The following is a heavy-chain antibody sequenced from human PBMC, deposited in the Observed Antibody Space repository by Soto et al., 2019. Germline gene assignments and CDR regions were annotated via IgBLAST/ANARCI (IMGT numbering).Heavy chain of an antibody. D-gene: IGHD2-15*01. V-gene: IGHV1-58*02. CDR1: RFTFTSSA. Sequence: SVKVSCKASRFTFTSSAMQWVRQARGQRLEWIGWIVVGSGNTNYAQKFQERVTITRDMSTSTAYMELSSLRSEDTAVYYCAADTQYCSGGSCYSDLDYWGQGTLVTVSS. CDR3: AADTQYCSGGSCYSDLDY. J-gene: IGHJ4*02. CDR2: IVVGSGNT.